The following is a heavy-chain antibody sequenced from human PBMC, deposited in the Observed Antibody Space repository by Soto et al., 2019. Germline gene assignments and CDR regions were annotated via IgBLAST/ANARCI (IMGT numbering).Heavy chain of an antibody. CDR1: GGSISSGDYY. D-gene: IGHD2-2*01. Sequence: SETLSLTCTVSGGSISSGDYYWSWIRQPPGKGLEWIGYIYYSGSTYYNPSLKSRVTISVDTSKNQFSLKLGSVTAADTAVYYCARGEGGDLPAAIDYWGQGTLVTVS. CDR2: IYYSGST. V-gene: IGHV4-30-4*01. CDR3: ARGEGGDLPAAIDY. J-gene: IGHJ4*02.